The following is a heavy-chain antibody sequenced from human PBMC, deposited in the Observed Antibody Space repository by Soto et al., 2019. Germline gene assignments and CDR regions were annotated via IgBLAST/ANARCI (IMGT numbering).Heavy chain of an antibody. CDR1: VYTFINYY. J-gene: IGHJ4*02. Sequence: ASVKVSCKASVYTFINYYMHWVRQAPGRGFEWMGRISHKSGGSNNAQKVQGRVSMTWDTSRKTAYLELSSLMSEDTAVYYCARPPGYISDWYYFDLWGQGTQVTVSS. V-gene: IGHV1-2*02. CDR2: ISHKSGGS. D-gene: IGHD3-9*01. CDR3: ARPPGYISDWYYFDL.